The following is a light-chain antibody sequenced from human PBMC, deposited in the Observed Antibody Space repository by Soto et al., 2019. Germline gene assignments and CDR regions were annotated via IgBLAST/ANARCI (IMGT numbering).Light chain of an antibody. Sequence: IVMTQSPATVSVSPGESTSLSCRASRTIGTNLGWYQQKPGQAPRLLISKTSNRATGVPARFSDSGSGTEFTLTITSLQSEDIAVYYCQQYADWPLTFGGGTKVDIK. CDR3: QQYADWPLT. J-gene: IGKJ4*01. CDR1: RTIGTN. CDR2: KTS. V-gene: IGKV3-15*01.